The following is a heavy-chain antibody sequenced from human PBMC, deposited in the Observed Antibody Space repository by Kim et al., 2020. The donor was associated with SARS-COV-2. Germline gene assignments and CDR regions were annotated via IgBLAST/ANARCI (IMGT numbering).Heavy chain of an antibody. CDR3: AKAGWELPYYYYYGMDV. D-gene: IGHD1-26*01. V-gene: IGHV3-30*02. Sequence: VKGRFTISRDNSKNTLYLQMNSRRAEDTAVYYCAKAGWELPYYYYYGMDVWGQGTTVTVSS. J-gene: IGHJ6*02.